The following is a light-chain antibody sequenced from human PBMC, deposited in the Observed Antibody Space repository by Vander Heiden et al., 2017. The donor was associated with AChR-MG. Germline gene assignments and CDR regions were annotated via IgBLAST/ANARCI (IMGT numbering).Light chain of an antibody. V-gene: IGKV3-20*01. CDR2: GAS. Sequence: EIVLTQSPGTLSLSPVYRATLSCHARQSVSSSYFAWYQQKPGQAPRLLIYGASTRATGVPDRFSGSGSGTDFTLTISRLEPEDSAVYFCQQYGTLITFGQGTRLEIK. CDR1: QSVSSSY. J-gene: IGKJ5*01. CDR3: QQYGTLIT.